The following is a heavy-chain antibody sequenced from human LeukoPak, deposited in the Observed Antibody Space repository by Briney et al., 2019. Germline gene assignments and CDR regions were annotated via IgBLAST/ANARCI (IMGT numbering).Heavy chain of an antibody. CDR1: GFTVSNNY. Sequence: PGGSLRLSCAASGFTVSNNYMNWVRQAPGKGLEWVSVIYSGGQTYYADSVKGRFTISRDKSKNTLYLQMNSLRAEDTALYYCVRLTGYCTGTNCYESNKGTFDIWGQGTMVTVSS. V-gene: IGHV3-53*01. CDR2: IYSGGQT. CDR3: VRLTGYCTGTNCYESNKGTFDI. D-gene: IGHD2-2*01. J-gene: IGHJ3*02.